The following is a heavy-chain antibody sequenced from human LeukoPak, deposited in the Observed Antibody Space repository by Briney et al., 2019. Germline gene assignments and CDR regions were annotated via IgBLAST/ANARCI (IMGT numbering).Heavy chain of an antibody. CDR1: GGSFSGYY. J-gene: IGHJ6*03. V-gene: IGHV4-34*01. CDR3: ARGLVVVAATHPYYMDV. Sequence: SETLSLTCAVYGGSFSGYYWSWIRQPPGKGLEWIGEINHSGSTNYNPSLKSRVTISVDTSKNQFSLKLSSVTAADTAVYYCARGLVVVAATHPYYMDVWGKGTTVTVSS. CDR2: INHSGST. D-gene: IGHD2-15*01.